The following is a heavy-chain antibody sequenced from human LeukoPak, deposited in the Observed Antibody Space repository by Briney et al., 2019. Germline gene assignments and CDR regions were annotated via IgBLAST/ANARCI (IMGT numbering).Heavy chain of an antibody. D-gene: IGHD1-26*01. V-gene: IGHV3-7*01. J-gene: IGHJ4*02. CDR2: IKQDGSER. CDR1: GFTFSSYW. CDR3: ASFPWELRPT. Sequence: PGGSLRLSCAASGFTFSSYWMNWVRQAPGKGLEWVANIKQDGSERYYVDSVKGQFTVSRDNAKSSLYLQMNSLRAEDTAVYYCASFPWELRPTWGQGTLVTVSS.